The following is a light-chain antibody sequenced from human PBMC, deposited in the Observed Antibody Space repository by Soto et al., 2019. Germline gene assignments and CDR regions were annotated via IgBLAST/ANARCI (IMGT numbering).Light chain of an antibody. CDR2: GAS. CDR1: QSINSE. V-gene: IGKV3-15*01. CDR3: QQGHNWPLT. J-gene: IGKJ2*01. Sequence: EIVMTQSPATLSLSPGERAALSCRASQSINSELAWYQQKPGQPPRLLIYGASTRATGVPARFTGSESGSEFTLTISGLQSEEFAVYCCQQGHNWPLTFGQGPRLEI.